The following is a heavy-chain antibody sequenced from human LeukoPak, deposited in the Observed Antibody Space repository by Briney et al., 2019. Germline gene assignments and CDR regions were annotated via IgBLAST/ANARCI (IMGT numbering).Heavy chain of an antibody. CDR2: IKTADSHI. D-gene: IGHD3-22*01. V-gene: IGHV5-51*01. CDR1: GDTFANYL. J-gene: IGHJ4*02. Sequence: GESMKISRQGSGDTFANYLNGWVGEKSGKSLEWLGNIKTADSHITHSPSFQGRVTLSADKSINTAYLHLTSLEASDTAMYYCARHFSSAWFGYWGQGTLVIVSS. CDR3: ARHFSSAWFGY.